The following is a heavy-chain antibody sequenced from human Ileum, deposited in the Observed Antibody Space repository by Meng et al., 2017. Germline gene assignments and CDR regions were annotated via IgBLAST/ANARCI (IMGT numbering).Heavy chain of an antibody. CDR3: IPSIVVMTASP. D-gene: IGHD2-21*02. V-gene: IGHV3-73*01. J-gene: IGHJ5*02. Sequence: GESLKISCAAYGFTFSGPAMHWVRQASGKGLEWVGHIRSKAHSYATVYAESVKGRFTISRDDSKNTAFLQMDSLKTEDTAVDYCIPSIVVMTASPWGQGTLVTVSS. CDR1: GFTFSGPA. CDR2: IRSKAHSYAT.